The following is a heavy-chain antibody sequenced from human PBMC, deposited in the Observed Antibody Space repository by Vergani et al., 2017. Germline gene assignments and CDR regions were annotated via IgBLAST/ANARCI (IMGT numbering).Heavy chain of an antibody. CDR1: GFTFSSYA. Sequence: QVQLVESGGGVVQPGRSLRLSCAASGFTFSSYAMHWVRQAPGKGLEWVAVISYDGSNKYYADSVKGRFTISSDNSKNTLYLQMNSLRAEDTAVYYCARSFPDDYGGNMTFWFDPWGQGTLVTVSS. CDR2: ISYDGSNK. CDR3: ARSFPDDYGGNMTFWFDP. D-gene: IGHD4-23*01. J-gene: IGHJ5*02. V-gene: IGHV3-30-3*01.